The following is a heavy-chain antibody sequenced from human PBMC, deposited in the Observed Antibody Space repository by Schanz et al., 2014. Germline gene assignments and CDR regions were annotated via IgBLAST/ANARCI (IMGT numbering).Heavy chain of an antibody. CDR3: AKGRFGELSAFDI. CDR2: INTGSNYI. V-gene: IGHV3-11*05. Sequence: QVHLLESGGGLGEPGGSLRLSCAASGFSFSDYYMSWIRQAPGKGLEWISFINTGSNYINYADSVKGRFTISRDNTKNSLLLQLDSLRADDTGVYYCAKGRFGELSAFDIWGQGTMVTVSS. CDR1: GFSFSDYY. J-gene: IGHJ3*02. D-gene: IGHD3-10*01.